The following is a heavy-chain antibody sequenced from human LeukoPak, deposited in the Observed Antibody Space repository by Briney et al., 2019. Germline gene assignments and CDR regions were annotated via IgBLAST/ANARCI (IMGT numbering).Heavy chain of an antibody. CDR3: ARGYYYDSSGYYPTDY. D-gene: IGHD3-22*01. CDR1: GYSISSGYY. J-gene: IGHJ4*02. V-gene: IGHV4-38-2*02. CDR2: IYHSGST. Sequence: SETLSLTCTVSGYSISSGYYWGWIRQPPGKGLEWIGSIYHSGSTYYNPSLKSRVTISVDTSKNQFSLKLSSVTAADTAMYYCARGYYYDSSGYYPTDYWGQGTLVTVSS.